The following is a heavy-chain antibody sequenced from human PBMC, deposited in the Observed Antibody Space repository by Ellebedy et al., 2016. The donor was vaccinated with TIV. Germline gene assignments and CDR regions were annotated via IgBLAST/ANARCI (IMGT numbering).Heavy chain of an antibody. CDR1: GGSISSSSNY. CDR3: ARQYNYGTSGYYVDY. Sequence: MPSETLSLTCTVSGGSISSSSNYWGWIRQPPGKGLEWIGWIHDRGSTYYNPSLTSRVTILVDTSQSQFSLRLRSVTAADTAVYYCARQYNYGTSGYYVDYWGQGTLLTVSS. D-gene: IGHD3-22*01. CDR2: IHDRGST. J-gene: IGHJ4*02. V-gene: IGHV4-39*01.